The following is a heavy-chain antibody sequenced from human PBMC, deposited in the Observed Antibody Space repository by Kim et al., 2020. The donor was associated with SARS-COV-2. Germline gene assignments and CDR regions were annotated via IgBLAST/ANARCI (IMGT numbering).Heavy chain of an antibody. CDR2: INHSGGP. V-gene: IGHV4-34*01. J-gene: IGHJ4*02. CDR3: ARAWDY. Sequence: INHSGGPSHNPSLKSRVTMSIDTSKNQFSLRLTSVTAADTAVYYCARAWDYWGQGTRVTVSS.